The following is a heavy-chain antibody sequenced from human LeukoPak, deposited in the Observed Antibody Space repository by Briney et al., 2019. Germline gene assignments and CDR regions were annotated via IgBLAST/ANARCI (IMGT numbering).Heavy chain of an antibody. CDR3: ASENYAGTHPDY. CDR1: GYTFNTYG. V-gene: IGHV1-2*02. CDR2: INPNSGCT. Sequence: ASVNVSCKPYGYTFNTYGITWVRQAPGQGLEWMGWINPNSGCTNYAQKFQGRVTMTRDTSISTAYMELSRLRSDDTAVYYCASENYAGTHPDYWGQGTLVTVSS. J-gene: IGHJ4*02. D-gene: IGHD1-7*01.